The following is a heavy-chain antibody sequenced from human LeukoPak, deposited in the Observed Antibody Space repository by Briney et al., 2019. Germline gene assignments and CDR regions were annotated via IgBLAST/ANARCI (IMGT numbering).Heavy chain of an antibody. Sequence: SETLSLTCTVSGVSISSYYWSWIRQPPGKGLEWIGYIYYSGSTNYNPSLKSRVTISVDTSKNQFSLKLSSVTAADTAVYYCARASSSGDYWGQGTLVTVSS. CDR1: GVSISSYY. CDR3: ARASSSGDY. CDR2: IYYSGST. D-gene: IGHD6-6*01. V-gene: IGHV4-59*01. J-gene: IGHJ4*02.